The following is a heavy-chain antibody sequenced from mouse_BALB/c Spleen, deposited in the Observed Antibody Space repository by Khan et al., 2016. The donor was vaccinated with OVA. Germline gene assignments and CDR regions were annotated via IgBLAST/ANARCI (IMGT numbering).Heavy chain of an antibody. J-gene: IGHJ3*01. V-gene: IGHV3-2*02. CDR3: ARWFAY. CDR2: ITYSGST. Sequence: EVQLQESGPGLVKPSQSLSLTCTVTGYSITSDYAWNWIRQFPGNKLEWMGYITYSGSTNYIPSLKGRISITRDTSKNQFFLQLNSVTTEDTATYYCARWFAYWGQGTLVTVSA. CDR1: GYSITSDYA.